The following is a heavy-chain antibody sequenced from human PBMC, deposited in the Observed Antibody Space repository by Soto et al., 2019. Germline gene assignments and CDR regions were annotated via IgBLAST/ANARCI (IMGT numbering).Heavy chain of an antibody. J-gene: IGHJ6*02. CDR2: IDPSDSYT. D-gene: IGHD5-18*01. CDR1: GYSFTSYW. Sequence: GESLKISCKGSGYSFTSYWISWVRQMPGKGLEWMGRIDPSDSYTNYSPSFQGHVTISADKSISTAYLQWISLKASDTAMYYCARLGYSYGPYYYYDMDAWGQGTTVTVSS. V-gene: IGHV5-10-1*01. CDR3: ARLGYSYGPYYYYDMDA.